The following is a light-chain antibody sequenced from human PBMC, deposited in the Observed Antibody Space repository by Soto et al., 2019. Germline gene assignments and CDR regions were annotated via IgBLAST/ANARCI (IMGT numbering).Light chain of an antibody. CDR2: DAS. J-gene: IGKJ5*01. CDR3: QQDDNFPT. V-gene: IGKV1-33*01. Sequence: DVQMTQSPSSLSASVGDRVTITCQASRDIDTYLNWYQQRPGKAPKLLIYDASKLQTGVPSRFSGRKYGTYCIFTSNSLQPEDIATYYCQQDDNFPTFGQGTRLESK. CDR1: RDIDTY.